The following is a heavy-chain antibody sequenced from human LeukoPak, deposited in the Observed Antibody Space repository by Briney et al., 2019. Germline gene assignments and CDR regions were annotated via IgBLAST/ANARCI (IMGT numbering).Heavy chain of an antibody. D-gene: IGHD1-26*01. V-gene: IGHV1-2*06. CDR2: INPRSGDT. J-gene: IGHJ3*02. CDR1: GYTFTAYY. Sequence: ASVKVSFTASGYTFTAYYIHWVRQAPGQGLEWMGRINPRSGDTDYAQEFQGRVTMTRDTSIRTAYMELSRLTSDDTAVYYCARPQPWEYAFDIWGQGTMVTVSS. CDR3: ARPQPWEYAFDI.